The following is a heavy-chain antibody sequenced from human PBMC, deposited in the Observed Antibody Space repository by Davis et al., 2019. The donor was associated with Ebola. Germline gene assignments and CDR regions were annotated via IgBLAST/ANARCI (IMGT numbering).Heavy chain of an antibody. CDR1: GFTFSDYY. V-gene: IGHV3-11*01. D-gene: IGHD5-24*01. CDR2: ISSSGSTI. Sequence: GGSLRLSCAASGFTFSDYYMSWIRQAPGKGLEWVSYISSSGSTIYYADSGKGRFTISRDNAKNSLYLQMNSLRAEDTAVYYCASSRLHDYNWFDPWGQGTLVTVSS. J-gene: IGHJ5*02. CDR3: ASSRLHDYNWFDP.